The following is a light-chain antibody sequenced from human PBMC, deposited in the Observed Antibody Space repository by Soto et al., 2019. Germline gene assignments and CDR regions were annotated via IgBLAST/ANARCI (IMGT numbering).Light chain of an antibody. Sequence: ENVLTQSPGTLSLSPGERATLSCRASQSFSSSYLAWYQQKPGQAPRLLIYGTSTRATGVPDRFSGSGSQTDFTLTISRLEPEDFAVYYCQQYCSPGTFVQGTKVDIK. J-gene: IGKJ1*01. CDR3: QQYCSPGT. CDR1: QSFSSSY. CDR2: GTS. V-gene: IGKV3-20*01.